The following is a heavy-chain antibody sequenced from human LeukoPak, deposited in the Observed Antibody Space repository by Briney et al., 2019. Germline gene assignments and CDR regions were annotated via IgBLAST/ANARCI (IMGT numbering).Heavy chain of an antibody. CDR1: GGTFSSYA. Sequence: SSDQVSCKASGGTFSSYAISWVRQAPGKGLEWMGGIIPIFGTANYAQKFQGRVTITADKSTSTAYMELSSLRSEDTAVYYCARGNTTRGGDYGMDVWGKGTTVTVSS. J-gene: IGHJ6*04. CDR2: IIPIFGTA. CDR3: ARGNTTRGGDYGMDV. V-gene: IGHV1-69*06. D-gene: IGHD3-16*01.